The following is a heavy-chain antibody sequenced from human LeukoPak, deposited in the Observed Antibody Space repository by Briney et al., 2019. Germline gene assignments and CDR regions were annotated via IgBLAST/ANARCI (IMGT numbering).Heavy chain of an antibody. D-gene: IGHD6-19*01. CDR3: ATLYSSGHAFDP. CDR1: GGSISSGSYY. CDR2: IYTSGST. J-gene: IGHJ5*02. Sequence: PSETLSLTCTVSGGSISSGSYYWSWIRQPAGKGLEWIGRIYTSGSTNYNPSLKSRVTISVDTSKNQFSLKLSSVTAADTAVYYCATLYSSGHAFDPWGQGTLVTVSS. V-gene: IGHV4-61*02.